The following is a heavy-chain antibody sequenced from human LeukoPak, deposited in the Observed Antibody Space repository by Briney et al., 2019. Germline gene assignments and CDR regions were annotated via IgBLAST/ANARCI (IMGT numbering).Heavy chain of an antibody. J-gene: IGHJ4*02. CDR3: ARDWGVHPAFDY. D-gene: IGHD1-1*01. CDR1: GFTFSSYG. CDR2: ISYDGSNK. Sequence: GGSLRLSCAASGFTFSSYGMHWVRQAPGKGLEWVALISYDGSNKYYVDSVKGRFTISRDNSKNTLYLQMNSLRAEDTAVYYCARDWGVHPAFDYWGQGTLVTVSS. V-gene: IGHV3-30*03.